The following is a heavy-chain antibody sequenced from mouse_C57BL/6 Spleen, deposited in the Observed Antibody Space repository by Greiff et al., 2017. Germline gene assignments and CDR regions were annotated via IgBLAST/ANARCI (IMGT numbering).Heavy chain of an antibody. CDR3: ARGAVVAHWYFDV. Sequence: QVHVKQPGAELVMPGASVKLSCKASGYTFTSYWMHWVKQRPGQGLEWIGEIDPSDSYTNYNQKFKGKSTLTVDKSSSTAYMQLSSLTSEDSAVYYCARGAVVAHWYFDVWGTGTTVTVSS. CDR2: IDPSDSYT. D-gene: IGHD1-1*01. J-gene: IGHJ1*03. V-gene: IGHV1-69*01. CDR1: GYTFTSYW.